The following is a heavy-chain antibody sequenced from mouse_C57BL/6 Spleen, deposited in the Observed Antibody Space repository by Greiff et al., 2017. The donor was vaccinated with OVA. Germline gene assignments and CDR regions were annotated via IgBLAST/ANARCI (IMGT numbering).Heavy chain of an antibody. D-gene: IGHD1-1*01. V-gene: IGHV10-3*01. CDR3: VRGSYYGSRWGYAMDY. J-gene: IGHJ4*01. Sequence: EVQVVESGGGLVQPKGSLKLSCAASGFTFNTYAMHWVRQAPGKGLEWVARIRSKSSNYATYYADSVKDRFTISRDDSQSMLYLQMNNLKTEDTAMYYCVRGSYYGSRWGYAMDYWGQGTSVTVSS. CDR2: IRSKSSNYAT. CDR1: GFTFNTYA.